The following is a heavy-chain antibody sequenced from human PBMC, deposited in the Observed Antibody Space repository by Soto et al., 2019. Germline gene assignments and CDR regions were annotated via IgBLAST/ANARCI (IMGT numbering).Heavy chain of an antibody. CDR1: GYTFTSYA. Sequence: QVQLVQSGAEVKKPGASVKVSCKASGYTFTSYAMHWVRQAPGQRLEWMGWINAGNGNTKYSQKFQGRVTITRDTXAXXAYMELSSLRSEDTAVYYCARVNLYGSGSYYWFDPWGQGTLVTVSS. CDR3: ARVNLYGSGSYYWFDP. J-gene: IGHJ5*02. CDR2: INAGNGNT. D-gene: IGHD3-10*01. V-gene: IGHV1-3*01.